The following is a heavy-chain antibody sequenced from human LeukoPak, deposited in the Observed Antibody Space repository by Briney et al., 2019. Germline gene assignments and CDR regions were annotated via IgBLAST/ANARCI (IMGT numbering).Heavy chain of an antibody. CDR1: GFTFSSYE. CDR2: ISSSGSNI. J-gene: IGHJ4*02. CDR3: ARRGYSGHDSLDS. D-gene: IGHD5-12*01. V-gene: IGHV3-48*03. Sequence: GGSLRLSCAASGFTFSSYEMNWVRQAPGKGLDWVSYISSSGSNIDYADSVKSRFTISRDNAKSSLYLQMSSLRAEDTAVYYCARRGYSGHDSLDSWGQGTLVTVSS.